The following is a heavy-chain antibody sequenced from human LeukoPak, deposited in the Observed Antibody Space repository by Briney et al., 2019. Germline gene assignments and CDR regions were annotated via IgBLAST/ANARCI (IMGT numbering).Heavy chain of an antibody. V-gene: IGHV4-59*01. Sequence: SSETLSFTCTVSGGSMSTYHWSWIRQPPGKGLHWIGNIYYSGNTNYNPSLKSRVTISVDTSKNQFSLILSSVTAADTAVYYCARRRDRYYFDYWGQGTLVTVSS. CDR3: ARRRDRYYFDY. CDR2: IYYSGNT. J-gene: IGHJ4*02. CDR1: GGSMSTYH.